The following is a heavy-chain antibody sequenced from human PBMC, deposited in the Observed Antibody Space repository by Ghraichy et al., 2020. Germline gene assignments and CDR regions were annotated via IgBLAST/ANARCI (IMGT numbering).Heavy chain of an antibody. CDR1: GFTFSSYA. CDR3: ARRTSSGSYTPGVY. CDR2: ISGAGDNT. Sequence: GESLNISCAASGFTFSSYAMSWVRQAPGKGLEWVSTISGAGDNTFYADSVRGRFTISRDNSKNALYLQMNSLRAEDTAVYYCARRTSSGSYTPGVYWGQGTLVTVSS. J-gene: IGHJ4*02. D-gene: IGHD1-26*01. V-gene: IGHV3-23*01.